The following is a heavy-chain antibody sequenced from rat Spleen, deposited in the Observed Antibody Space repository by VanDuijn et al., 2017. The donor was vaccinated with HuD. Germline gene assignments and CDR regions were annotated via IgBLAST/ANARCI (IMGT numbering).Heavy chain of an antibody. D-gene: IGHD1-9*01. CDR3: ARPTTGIPFNY. CDR1: GFTFNYYW. V-gene: IGHV5-31*01. Sequence: EVQLVESGGGLVQPGRSLKLSCITSGFTFNYYWMTWIRQAPKKGLEWVAAIVDDGSNTFYRDSVKGRFTISRDPAQNTLYLQVDSLRSADTAIYYCARPTTGIPFNYWGQGVMVTVSS. J-gene: IGHJ2*01. CDR2: IVDDGSNT.